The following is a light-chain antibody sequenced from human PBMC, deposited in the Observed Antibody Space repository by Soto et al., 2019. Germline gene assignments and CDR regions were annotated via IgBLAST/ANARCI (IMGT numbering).Light chain of an antibody. V-gene: IGLV2-14*01. J-gene: IGLJ1*01. CDR2: EVT. CDR1: RSDVGAYKY. CDR3: SSFTSSSTYV. Sequence: QSVLTQPASVSGSPGQSITISCTGTRSDVGAYKYVSWYQYHPGTAPKLLIYEVTHRPSGVSNRFSGSKSGNTASLTISGLQAEDATEYYCSSFTSSSTYVFGTGTQLTVL.